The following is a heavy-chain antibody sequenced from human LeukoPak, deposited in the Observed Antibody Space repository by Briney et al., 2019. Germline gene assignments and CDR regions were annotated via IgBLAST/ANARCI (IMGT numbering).Heavy chain of an antibody. CDR3: ARGWDGGNPSRYWFFDL. CDR1: DGSISSSSYY. J-gene: IGHJ2*01. CDR2: IYYSGST. D-gene: IGHD4-23*01. Sequence: PSETLSLTCTVSDGSISSSSYYWGWIRQPPGKGLEWIGNIYYSGSTYYNPSLKSRVTISVDTSKNQFSLKLSSVTAADTAVYYCARGWDGGNPSRYWFFDLWGRGTLVTVSS. V-gene: IGHV4-39*07.